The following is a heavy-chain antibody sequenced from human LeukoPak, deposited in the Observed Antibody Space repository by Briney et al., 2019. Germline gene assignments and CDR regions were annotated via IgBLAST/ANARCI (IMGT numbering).Heavy chain of an antibody. CDR3: ARGHYDSRGLFDY. D-gene: IGHD3-22*01. CDR1: GGTFSSHA. J-gene: IGHJ4*02. Sequence: PVKVSCKASGGTFSSHAISWVRQAPGQGLEWMGGIIPVFGAANYAQKFQGRVTITADESTSTAYMELSSLRSEDTAVYYCARGHYDSRGLFDYWGQGTLVTVSS. CDR2: IIPVFGAA. V-gene: IGHV1-69*13.